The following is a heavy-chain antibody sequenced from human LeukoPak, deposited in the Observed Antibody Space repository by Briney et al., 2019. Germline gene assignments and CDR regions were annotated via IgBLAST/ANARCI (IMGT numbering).Heavy chain of an antibody. D-gene: IGHD3-9*01. Sequence: GGSLRLSCAASGFAVSSNYMSWVRQAPGKGLEWVSVIYSGGSTYYADSVKGRFTISRDNSKNTLYLQMNSLRAEDTAVYYCARAGEYYDILTGYYPGMYYFDYWGQGTLVTVSS. J-gene: IGHJ4*02. V-gene: IGHV3-53*01. CDR2: IYSGGST. CDR3: ARAGEYYDILTGYYPGMYYFDY. CDR1: GFAVSSNY.